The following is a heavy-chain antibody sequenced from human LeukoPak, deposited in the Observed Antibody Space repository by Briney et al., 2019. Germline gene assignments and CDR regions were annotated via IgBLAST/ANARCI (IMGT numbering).Heavy chain of an antibody. Sequence: PGGSLRLSCAASGFTFSSYAMSWGRQAPGKGLEWVSAISGSGGSTYYADSVKGRFTISRDNSKNTLYLQMNSLRDEDKAVYYCAKAPGLVLYYYYYMDVWAKGTTVTVSS. J-gene: IGHJ6*03. CDR1: GFTFSSYA. D-gene: IGHD6-19*01. CDR2: ISGSGGST. V-gene: IGHV3-23*01. CDR3: AKAPGLVLYYYYYMDV.